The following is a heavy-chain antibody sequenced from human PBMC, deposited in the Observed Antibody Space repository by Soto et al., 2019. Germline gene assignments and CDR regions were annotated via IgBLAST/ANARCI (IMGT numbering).Heavy chain of an antibody. J-gene: IGHJ4*02. Sequence: ASVKVSCKASGYTFTSYAMHWVRQAPGQRLEWMGWISAYNGNTNYAQKLQGRVTMTTDTSTSTAYMELRSLRSDDTAVYYCARGHLYYDFWSGYQTRLYYFDYWGQGTLVTVSS. D-gene: IGHD3-3*01. CDR2: ISAYNGNT. V-gene: IGHV1-18*01. CDR1: GYTFTSYA. CDR3: ARGHLYYDFWSGYQTRLYYFDY.